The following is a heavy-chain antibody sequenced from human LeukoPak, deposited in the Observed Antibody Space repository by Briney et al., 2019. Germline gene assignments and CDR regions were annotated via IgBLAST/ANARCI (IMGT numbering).Heavy chain of an antibody. V-gene: IGHV4-38-2*02. D-gene: IGHD5-18*01. J-gene: IGHJ5*02. CDR3: ASGGYSHPNWFDP. CDR2: IYHGGST. Sequence: PSETLSLACTVSGYSISSGYYWGWIRQPPGKGLEWIGIIYHGGSTNYNPSLKSRVTISVDTSKNQFSLKLSSVTAADTAVYYCASGGYSHPNWFDPWGQGTLVTVSS. CDR1: GYSISSGYY.